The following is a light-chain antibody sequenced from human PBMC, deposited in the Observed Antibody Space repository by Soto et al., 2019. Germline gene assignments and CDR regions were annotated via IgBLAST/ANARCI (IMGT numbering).Light chain of an antibody. CDR2: EVS. Sequence: QSALTQPASVSGSPGQSITISCTGNSSDVGGYNYVSWYQQHPGKAPKLMIYEVSNRPSGVSNRFSGSKSGNTASLTISGLQAEDEADYDCSSYTSSSTPEVFGGGTKLTVL. J-gene: IGLJ2*01. V-gene: IGLV2-14*01. CDR3: SSYTSSSTPEV. CDR1: SSDVGGYNY.